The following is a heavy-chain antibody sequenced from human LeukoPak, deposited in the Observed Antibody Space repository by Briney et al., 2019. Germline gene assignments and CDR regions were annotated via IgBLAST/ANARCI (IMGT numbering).Heavy chain of an antibody. J-gene: IGHJ3*02. CDR1: GLRFSRYS. CDR2: ISTTSETI. Sequence: PGGSLRLSCSTSGLRFSRYSFNWVRQAPGKGLEWVACISTTSETIYYGDSVKGRFNISRDNARNLLYLQMKNLRAEDTAVYFCATYHGTTGYFKEAFEMWGQGTLVTVSS. D-gene: IGHD3-22*01. CDR3: ATYHGTTGYFKEAFEM. V-gene: IGHV3-48*04.